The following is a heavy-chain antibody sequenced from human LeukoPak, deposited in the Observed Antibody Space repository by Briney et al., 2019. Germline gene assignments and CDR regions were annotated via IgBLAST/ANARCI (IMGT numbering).Heavy chain of an antibody. CDR1: GASINRSNYY. CDR2: IYYSGST. V-gene: IGHV4-39*07. Sequence: PSETLSLTCTVSGASINRSNYYWGWIRQPPGKGLEWIGSIYYSGSTYYNPSLKSRVTISVDTSKNQFSLKLSSVTAADTAVYYCARRPPYRPYYYGSGSYYNYWFDPWGQGTLVTVSS. CDR3: ARRPPYRPYYYGSGSYYNYWFDP. D-gene: IGHD3-10*01. J-gene: IGHJ5*02.